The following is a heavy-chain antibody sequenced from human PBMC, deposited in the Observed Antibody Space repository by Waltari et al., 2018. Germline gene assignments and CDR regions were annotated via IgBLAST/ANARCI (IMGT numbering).Heavy chain of an antibody. CDR1: GFSLSTSGMR. CDR3: ARNRGYCSSTSCGWFDP. J-gene: IGHJ5*02. CDR2: IDWYDDK. Sequence: QVTLKESGPALGKPTQTLTLTCTFSGFSLSTSGMRVSWIRQPPGKALEWLARIDWYDDKCYSTSLKTRLTISKDTSKNQVVLTMTNMDPVDTATYYCARNRGYCSSTSCGWFDPWGQGPLVTVSS. V-gene: IGHV2-70*04. D-gene: IGHD2-2*01.